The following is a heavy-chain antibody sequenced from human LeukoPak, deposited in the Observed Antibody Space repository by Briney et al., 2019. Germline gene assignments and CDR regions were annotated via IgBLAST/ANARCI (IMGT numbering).Heavy chain of an antibody. J-gene: IGHJ4*02. Sequence: SETLSLTCTVSGGSICSYYWSWIRQPPGKGLEWIGYIFYSGSTNYNPSLKSRVTISVDTSKNQFSLKLSSVTAADPAVYYCARHGSVSSGALVWGQGTLVTVSS. CDR2: IFYSGST. CDR1: GGSICSYY. V-gene: IGHV4-59*08. CDR3: ARHGSVSSGALV. D-gene: IGHD3-22*01.